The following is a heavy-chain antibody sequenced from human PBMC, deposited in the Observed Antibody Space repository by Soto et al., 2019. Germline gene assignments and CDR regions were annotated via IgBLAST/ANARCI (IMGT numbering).Heavy chain of an antibody. Sequence: QVQLVQSGAEVKKPGASVKVSCKASGYTFTGYYMHWVRQAPGQGLEWMGWINDNSGGTNYGQKFQGWVTMTRGTSISAACMELSRLRSDDTAVYYCAAASHCRSGQSGGCGMDVCGQGTTVPVSS. CDR3: AAASHCRSGQSGGCGMDV. CDR1: GYTFTGYY. CDR2: INDNSGGT. J-gene: IGHJ6*02. V-gene: IGHV1-2*04. D-gene: IGHD3-3*01.